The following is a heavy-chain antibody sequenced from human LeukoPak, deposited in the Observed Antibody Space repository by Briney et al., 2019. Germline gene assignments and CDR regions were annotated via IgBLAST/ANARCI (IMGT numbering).Heavy chain of an antibody. Sequence: GGSLRLSCAASGFTFSSYWMHWVRQAPGKGLVWVSRINSDGSSTSYADSVKGRFTISRDNAENTLYLQMNSLRAEDTAVYYCARDRPLDAFDIWGQGTMVTVSS. CDR1: GFTFSSYW. V-gene: IGHV3-74*01. CDR3: ARDRPLDAFDI. J-gene: IGHJ3*02. CDR2: INSDGSST.